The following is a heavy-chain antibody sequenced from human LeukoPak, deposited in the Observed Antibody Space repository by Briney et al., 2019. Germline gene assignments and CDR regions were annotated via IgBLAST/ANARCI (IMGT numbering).Heavy chain of an antibody. Sequence: SETLSLTCTVSGGSISNGGYSWSWIRQPPGKGLEWIGLIYHSGTTHYNPSLKSRLTFSLDKSKNQFSLKLTSVTAADTALYYCARNYYGSGSFYVHNWGQGTLVTVSS. D-gene: IGHD3-10*01. J-gene: IGHJ4*02. V-gene: IGHV4-30-2*01. CDR2: IYHSGTT. CDR1: GGSISNGGYS. CDR3: ARNYYGSGSFYVHN.